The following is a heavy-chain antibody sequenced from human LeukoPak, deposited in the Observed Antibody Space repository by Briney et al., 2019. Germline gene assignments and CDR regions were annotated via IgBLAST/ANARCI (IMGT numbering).Heavy chain of an antibody. D-gene: IGHD3-22*01. Sequence: SETLSLTCTVSGGSISSGGYYWSWIRQHPGKGLEWIGYIYYSGSTYYNPSLKSRVTISVDTSKNQFSLKLSSVTAADTAVYYCARAPPPYDSSGYYFDYWGQGALVTVSS. J-gene: IGHJ4*02. CDR2: IYYSGST. CDR3: ARAPPPYDSSGYYFDY. CDR1: GGSISSGGYY. V-gene: IGHV4-31*03.